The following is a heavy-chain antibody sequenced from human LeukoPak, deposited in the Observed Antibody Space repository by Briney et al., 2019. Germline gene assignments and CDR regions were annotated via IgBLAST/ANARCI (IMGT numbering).Heavy chain of an antibody. D-gene: IGHD3-10*01. CDR3: ATFHPKYGSGPYYMDV. CDR1: GFTVSSNY. J-gene: IGHJ6*03. V-gene: IGHV3-53*01. CDR2: IYSGGST. Sequence: PGGSLRLSCAASGFTVSSNYMSWVRQAPGKGLEWVSVIYSGGSTYYADSVKGRFTISRDNSKNTLYLQMNSLRAEDTAVYYCATFHPKYGSGPYYMDVWGKGTTVTVSS.